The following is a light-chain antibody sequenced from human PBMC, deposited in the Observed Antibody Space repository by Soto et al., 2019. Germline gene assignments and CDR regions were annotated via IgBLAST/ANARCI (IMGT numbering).Light chain of an antibody. CDR1: SSDVGGYNY. Sequence: QSVLTQPASVSGSPGQSITIPCTGTSSDVGGYNYVSWYQQHPGRAPKLVIYKVSDRPSGVSSRLSASKSGNTASLTISGLQAEDEADYYCSSYSTATSPQWVFGGGTQLTVL. J-gene: IGLJ3*02. CDR3: SSYSTATSPQWV. CDR2: KVS. V-gene: IGLV2-14*01.